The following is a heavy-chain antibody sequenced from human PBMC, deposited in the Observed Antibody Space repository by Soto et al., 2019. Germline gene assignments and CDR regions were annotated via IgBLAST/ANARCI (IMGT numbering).Heavy chain of an antibody. CDR3: ARQGIPPGVVASDQVNFDS. D-gene: IGHD3-10*01. Sequence: GGSLRLSCASSGFTFSSHGIHWVRQAPCKELEWVAVIWYDGNNKYYADSVKGRFTISRDNFKNTLYLQMNSLRVEDTAVYYCARQGIPPGVVASDQVNFDSCGQGTLVTLCS. J-gene: IGHJ4*02. V-gene: IGHV3-33*01. CDR1: GFTFSSHG. CDR2: IWYDGNNK.